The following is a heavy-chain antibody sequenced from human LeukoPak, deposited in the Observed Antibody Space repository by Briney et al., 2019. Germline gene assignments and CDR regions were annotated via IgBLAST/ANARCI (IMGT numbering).Heavy chain of an antibody. D-gene: IGHD4-11*01. CDR2: IWYDGSNK. J-gene: IGHJ4*02. V-gene: IGHV3-33*08. Sequence: GGSLRLSCAASGFTFSSYGMHWVRQAPGKGLEWVAVIWYDGSNKYYADSVRGRFTISRDNSKNTLYLQMNSLRAEDTAVYYCARGTPMTPVTPAHDPGDYWGQGTLVTVSS. CDR1: GFTFSSYG. CDR3: ARGTPMTPVTPAHDPGDY.